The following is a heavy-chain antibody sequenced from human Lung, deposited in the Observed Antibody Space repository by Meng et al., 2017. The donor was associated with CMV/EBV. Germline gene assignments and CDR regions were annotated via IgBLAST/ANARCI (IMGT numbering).Heavy chain of an antibody. CDR2: IKQDGSEK. CDR1: GFXFSSYW. CDR3: AREPGDRYDFWSGYAFDI. V-gene: IGHV3-7*01. Sequence: GGSXRLXCAASGFXFSSYWMSWVRQAPGKGLEWVANIKQDGSEKYYVDSVKGRFTISRDNAKNSLYLQMNSLRAEDTAVYYCAREPGDRYDFWSGYAFDIWXQGTXVTVSS. D-gene: IGHD3-3*01. J-gene: IGHJ3*02.